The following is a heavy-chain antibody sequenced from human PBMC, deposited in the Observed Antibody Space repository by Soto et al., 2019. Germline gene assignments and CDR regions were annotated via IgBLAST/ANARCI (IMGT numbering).Heavy chain of an antibody. CDR3: GRGAYGDPVDS. CDR2: INPEETTI. D-gene: IGHD4-17*01. V-gene: IGHV3-74*01. Sequence: PGGSLRLSCAASGFTFSSYSMNWARQAPGKGLVWVSRINPEETTISYADSVRGRFTISRDNARDTVFLQMNSLGVEDTAVYYCGRGAYGDPVDSWGQGTLVTVSS. CDR1: GFTFSSYS. J-gene: IGHJ4*02.